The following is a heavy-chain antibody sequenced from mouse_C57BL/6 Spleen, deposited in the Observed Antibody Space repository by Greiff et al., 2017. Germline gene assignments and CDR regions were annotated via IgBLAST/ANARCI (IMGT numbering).Heavy chain of an antibody. CDR2: LDPSDSYT. CDR3: ARPHITTVEAWFAY. CDR1: GYTFTSYW. J-gene: IGHJ3*01. Sequence: VQLQQPGAELVRPGTSVKLSCKASGYTFTSYWMHWVQQRPGQGLEWIGVLDPSDSYTNCNQKFKGKATLTVDPSSSTAYMQLSSLTSEDSAVYYCARPHITTVEAWFAYWGQGTLVTVSA. V-gene: IGHV1-59*01. D-gene: IGHD1-1*01.